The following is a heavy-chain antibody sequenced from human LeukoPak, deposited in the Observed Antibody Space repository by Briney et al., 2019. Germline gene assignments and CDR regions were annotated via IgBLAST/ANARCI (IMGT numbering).Heavy chain of an antibody. CDR2: IGGGHDTT. CDR1: GFSVSSYP. D-gene: IGHD4/OR15-4a*01. V-gene: IGHV3-23*01. Sequence: GGSLRLSCAASGFSVSSYPMGWVRQAPGKGLEWVSAIGGGHDTTFYADSVQGRFTISRDNAKNSLYLQMNSLRAEDTAVYYCARGLTMGHFGGQGTLVTVSS. CDR3: ARGLTMGHF. J-gene: IGHJ4*02.